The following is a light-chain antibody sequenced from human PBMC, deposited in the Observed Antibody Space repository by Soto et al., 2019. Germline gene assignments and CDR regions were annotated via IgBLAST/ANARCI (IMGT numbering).Light chain of an antibody. V-gene: IGLV2-8*01. CDR1: SSDVGDYNY. CDR3: SSYAGKGV. J-gene: IGLJ3*02. CDR2: EVN. Sequence: QSVLTQPPSASGSPGQSVTISCTGTSSDVGDYNYVSWYQQHPGKAPKLMIYEVNKRPSGVPDRFSGSKSDNTASLTVSGLQAEDEADYYCSSYAGKGVFGGGTQLTVL.